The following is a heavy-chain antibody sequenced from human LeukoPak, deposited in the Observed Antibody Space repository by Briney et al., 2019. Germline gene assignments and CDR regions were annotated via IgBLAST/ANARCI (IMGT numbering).Heavy chain of an antibody. D-gene: IGHD3-10*01. Sequence: SETLSLTCTVSGYSVRSGYYWGWVRQSPGQGLEWIATIYHSESTHYDPSLKSRVTISVDTSKNQFSLKLSSVTAADTAVYYCARAYSMVRQYFDYWGQGTPVTVSS. V-gene: IGHV4-38-2*02. CDR1: GYSVRSGYY. CDR3: ARAYSMVRQYFDY. CDR2: IYHSEST. J-gene: IGHJ4*02.